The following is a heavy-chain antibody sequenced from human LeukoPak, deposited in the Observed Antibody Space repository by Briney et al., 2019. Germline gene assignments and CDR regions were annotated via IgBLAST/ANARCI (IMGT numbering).Heavy chain of an antibody. J-gene: IGHJ4*02. CDR1: GFPFSGYG. CDR3: AKDGVKYCSSTSCSHFDY. Sequence: GGSLRLSCAASGFPFSGYGMHWVRQAPGKGLEWVAVAYGDGSSQYYADSVKGRFSISKDISKNTLSLQMNSLRAEDTAVYYCAKDGVKYCSSTSCSHFDYWGQGTLVTVSS. CDR2: AYGDGSSQ. D-gene: IGHD2-2*01. V-gene: IGHV3-33*06.